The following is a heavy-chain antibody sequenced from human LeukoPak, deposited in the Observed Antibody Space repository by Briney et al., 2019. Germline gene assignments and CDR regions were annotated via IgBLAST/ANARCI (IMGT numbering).Heavy chain of an antibody. CDR2: IIPIFGTA. D-gene: IGHD1-20*01. V-gene: IGHV1-69*01. Sequence: SVKVSCKASGGTFSSYAISWVRQAPGQGLEWMGGIIPIFGTANYAQKFQGRVTITADESTSTAYMELSSLRSEDTAVYYCASLYNWNDVGLGPLDVWGKGTTVTVSS. CDR3: ASLYNWNDVGLGPLDV. CDR1: GGTFSSYA. J-gene: IGHJ6*04.